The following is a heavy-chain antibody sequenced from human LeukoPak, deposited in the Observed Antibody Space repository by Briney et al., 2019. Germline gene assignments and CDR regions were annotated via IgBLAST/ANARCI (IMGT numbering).Heavy chain of an antibody. CDR2: MNPNSGNT. CDR3: SRVSSSSWYGVHYYYYYYMDV. CDR1: GYTFTSYD. D-gene: IGHD6-13*01. V-gene: IGHV1-8*01. Sequence: GASVKVSCKASGYTFTSYDINWVRQATGQGLEWMGWMNPNSGNTGYAQKFQGRVTMTRNTSISTAYMELSSLRSEDTAVYYCSRVSSSSWYGVHYYYYYYMDVWGKGTTVTISS. J-gene: IGHJ6*03.